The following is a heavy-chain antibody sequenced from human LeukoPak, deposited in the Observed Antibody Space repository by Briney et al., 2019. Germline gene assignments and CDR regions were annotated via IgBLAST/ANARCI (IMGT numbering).Heavy chain of an antibody. D-gene: IGHD1-14*01. CDR1: GYTFTGYY. CDR3: ARAKIEGNPRND. CDR2: INPNSGGT. V-gene: IGHV1-2*02. J-gene: IGHJ4*02. Sequence: ASVKVSCKASGYTFTGYYMHWVRQAPGQGLEWMGWINPNSGGTNYAQKFQGRVTMTRDTSISTAYMELSRLRSDDTAVYYCARAKIEGNPRNDWGQGTLVTVSS.